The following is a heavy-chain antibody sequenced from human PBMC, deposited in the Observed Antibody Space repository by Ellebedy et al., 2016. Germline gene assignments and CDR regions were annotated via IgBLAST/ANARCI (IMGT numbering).Heavy chain of an antibody. Sequence: GESLKISCKGSGYSFTSYWIGWVRQMPGKGLEWMGIIYPGDSDTRYSPSFQGQVTISADQSISTAYLQWSSLKASDTAMYYCAYDSSGYYSPRGNFDYWGQGTLVTVSS. CDR1: GYSFTSYW. CDR2: IYPGDSDT. J-gene: IGHJ4*02. V-gene: IGHV5-51*01. D-gene: IGHD3-22*01. CDR3: AYDSSGYYSPRGNFDY.